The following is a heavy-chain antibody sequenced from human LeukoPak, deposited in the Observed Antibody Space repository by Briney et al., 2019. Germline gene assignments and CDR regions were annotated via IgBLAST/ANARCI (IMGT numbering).Heavy chain of an antibody. D-gene: IGHD6-13*01. CDR2: IYSGGST. CDR1: GFTVSSNY. J-gene: IGHJ1*01. V-gene: IGHV3-66*02. Sequence: GGSLRLSCAASGFTVSSNYMSWVRQAPGKGLEWVSVIYSGGSTYYADSVKGRFTISRDNSKNTLYLQMNSLRAEDTAVYYCAREGSSWPRDFQHWGQGTLVTVPS. CDR3: AREGSSWPRDFQH.